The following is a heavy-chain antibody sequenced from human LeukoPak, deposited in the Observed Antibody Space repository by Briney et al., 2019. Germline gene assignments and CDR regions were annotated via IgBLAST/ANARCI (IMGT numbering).Heavy chain of an antibody. Sequence: SETLSLTCTFSGGSISSYYGSWIRQPPGKGLEWIGYIYYSGSTNYNTSLKSRVTISVDTSKNQFSLKLSSVTAADTAVYYCARVMYSDFMAFDYWGQGTLVTVSS. CDR2: IYYSGST. CDR3: ARVMYSDFMAFDY. J-gene: IGHJ4*02. D-gene: IGHD2-8*01. CDR1: GGSISSYY. V-gene: IGHV4-59*01.